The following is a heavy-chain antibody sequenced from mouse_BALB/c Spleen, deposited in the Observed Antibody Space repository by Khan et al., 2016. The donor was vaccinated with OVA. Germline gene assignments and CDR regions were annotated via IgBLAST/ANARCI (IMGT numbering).Heavy chain of an antibody. CDR2: ISSYYGDA. J-gene: IGHJ3*01. CDR3: GRGGGGDRFAY. Sequence: QVRLQQSGAELVRPGVSVKISCKGSGYTFTDFTVHWVKQSHVKSLEWIGVISSYYGDATYNQNFKDKATLTVDKSSSTAYMELARLTSEDSAIFYCGRGGGGDRFAYWGQGTLVTVSA. V-gene: IGHV1S137*01. CDR1: GYTFTDFT.